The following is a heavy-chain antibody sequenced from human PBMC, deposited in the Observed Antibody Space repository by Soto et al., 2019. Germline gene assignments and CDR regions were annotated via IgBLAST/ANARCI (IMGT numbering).Heavy chain of an antibody. CDR3: AIAGQYYDSSGYVN. CDR2: ISVYNGNT. J-gene: IGHJ4*02. CDR1: GYSFATSG. V-gene: IGHV1-18*01. D-gene: IGHD3-22*01. Sequence: QVKLVQSGTEVKKPGASLKVSCKASGYSFATSGISWVRQAPGQGLEWMGWISVYNGNTNYDQKLHDRVTMTTDTSTTTAYLALRSLRSHDTAVYYCAIAGQYYDSSGYVNWGQGTLVTVSS.